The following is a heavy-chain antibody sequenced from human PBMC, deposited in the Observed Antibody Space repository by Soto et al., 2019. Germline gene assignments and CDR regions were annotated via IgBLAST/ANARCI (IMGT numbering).Heavy chain of an antibody. Sequence: PGGSLRLSCAASGFTFTDAWMNWVRQAQGKGLEWVGRIKSETDGGTADFAAPVKGRFTISRDDSEKTLSLQMNSLKTEDTAVYYCSVDSSGYGPDFDLWGQGTLVTAPQ. CDR3: SVDSSGYGPDFDL. CDR2: IKSETDGGTA. CDR1: GFTFTDAW. J-gene: IGHJ4*02. D-gene: IGHD3-22*01. V-gene: IGHV3-15*07.